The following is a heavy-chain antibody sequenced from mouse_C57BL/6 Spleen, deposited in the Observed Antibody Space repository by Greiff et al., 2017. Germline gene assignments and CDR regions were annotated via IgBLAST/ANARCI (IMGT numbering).Heavy chain of an antibody. V-gene: IGHV1-9*01. CDR2: ILAGSGST. CDR3: ARKGSSCYVHSMDY. J-gene: IGHJ4*01. D-gene: IGHD3-2*02. CDR1: GYTFTGYW. Sequence: QVQLKESGAELMKPGASVKLSCKATGYTFTGYWIEWVKQRPGHGLEWIGEILAGSGSTNYNEKFKGKATFTADTTTNTAYMQLSSLSTEDSTIYYCARKGSSCYVHSMDYWGQGTSVTVSS.